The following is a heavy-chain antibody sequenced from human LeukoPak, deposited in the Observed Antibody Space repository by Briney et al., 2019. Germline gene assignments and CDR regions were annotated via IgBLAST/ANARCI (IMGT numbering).Heavy chain of an antibody. CDR2: IYYSGST. D-gene: IGHD3-3*01. CDR1: GGSISSYY. CDR3: AREGGSGPTRGITIWIDAFDI. Sequence: SETLSLTCTVSGGSISSYYWSWIRQPPGKGLEWIGYIYYSGSTNYNPSLKSRVTVSVDTSKNQFSLKLSSVTAADTAVYYCAREGGSGPTRGITIWIDAFDIWGQGTMVTVSS. J-gene: IGHJ3*02. V-gene: IGHV4-59*01.